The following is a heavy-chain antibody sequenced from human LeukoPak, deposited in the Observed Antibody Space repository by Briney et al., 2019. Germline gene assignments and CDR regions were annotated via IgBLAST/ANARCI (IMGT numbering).Heavy chain of an antibody. J-gene: IGHJ4*02. Sequence: GGSLRLSCAPSGFTFSDYYISWIRQAPGKGLEWVSAINDSVGSTYYADSAKGRFTISRDNSKNTLYLQMNSLRAEDTAVYYCAKPAISSRGWYSDYWGQGTLVTVSS. V-gene: IGHV3-23*01. CDR1: GFTFSDYY. CDR2: INDSVGST. CDR3: AKPAISSRGWYSDY. D-gene: IGHD6-19*01.